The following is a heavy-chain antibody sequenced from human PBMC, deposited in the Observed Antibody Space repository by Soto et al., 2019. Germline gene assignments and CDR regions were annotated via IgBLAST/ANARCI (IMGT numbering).Heavy chain of an antibody. CDR1: GFTFSSYA. V-gene: IGHV3-30-3*01. CDR3: ARTSCSSTSCHYYYYYYGMDV. Sequence: SLRLSCAASGFTFSSYAMHWLRQAPGKGLEWVAVISYDGSNKYYADSVKGRFTISSDNSKNTLYLQMKSLRAEDTAVYYCARTSCSSTSCHYYYYYYGMDVWGQGTTVTVSS. D-gene: IGHD2-2*01. J-gene: IGHJ6*02. CDR2: ISYDGSNK.